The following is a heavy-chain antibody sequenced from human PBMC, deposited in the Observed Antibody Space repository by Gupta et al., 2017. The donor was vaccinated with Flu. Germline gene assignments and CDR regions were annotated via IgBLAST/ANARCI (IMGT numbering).Heavy chain of an antibody. CDR2: IWYDGSNK. CDR3: ARDETGTTPYNWFDP. Sequence: SYGMHGGRQGPGKGLEWVAVIWYDGSNKYYADSVKGRFTISRDNSKNTLYLQMNSLRAEDTAVYYCARDETGTTPYNWFDPWGQGTLVTVSS. CDR1: SYG. J-gene: IGHJ5*02. V-gene: IGHV3-33*01. D-gene: IGHD1-7*01.